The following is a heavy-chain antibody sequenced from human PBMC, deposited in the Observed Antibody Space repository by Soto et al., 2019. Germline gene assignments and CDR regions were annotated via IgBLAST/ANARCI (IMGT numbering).Heavy chain of an antibody. CDR2: IKSKTDGGTT. D-gene: IGHD7-27*01. CDR3: TTDLTGEGAFDI. V-gene: IGHV3-15*01. J-gene: IGHJ3*02. Sequence: GESLKISCAASGFTFSNAWMSWVRQAPGKGLEWVGRIKSKTDGGTTDYAAPVKGRFTISRDDSKNTLYLQMNSLKTEDTAVYYCTTDLTGEGAFDIWGQGTMVTVSS. CDR1: GFTFSNAW.